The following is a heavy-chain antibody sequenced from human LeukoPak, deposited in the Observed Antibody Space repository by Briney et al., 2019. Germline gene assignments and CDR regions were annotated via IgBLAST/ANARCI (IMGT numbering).Heavy chain of an antibody. V-gene: IGHV4-59*01. CDR1: GGSISSYY. CDR2: IYYSGST. Sequence: SETLSLTCTVSGGSISSYYWSWIRQPPGKGLEWIGYIYYSGSTNYNPSLKSRVTISVDTSKNQFSLKLSSVTAADTAVYYCAKDLAVATTQYFYYYMDVWGKGTTVTVSS. J-gene: IGHJ6*03. CDR3: AKDLAVATTQYFYYYMDV. D-gene: IGHD5-12*01.